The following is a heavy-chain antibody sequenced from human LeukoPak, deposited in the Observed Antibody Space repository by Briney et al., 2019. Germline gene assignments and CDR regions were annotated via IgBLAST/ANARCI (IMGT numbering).Heavy chain of an antibody. V-gene: IGHV3-11*01. CDR3: ARGPRILAAGSYYFDY. CDR2: INVNGAAM. D-gene: IGHD6-13*01. CDR1: GFSFKDYY. J-gene: IGHJ4*02. Sequence: PGGSLRLSCAASGFSFKDYYFSWIRQAPGKGLEWVSFINVNGAAMYYADSVKGRFTISRDNAKNSVYLEVNTLRAEDTAVYYCARGPRILAAGSYYFDYWGQGSLVTVSS.